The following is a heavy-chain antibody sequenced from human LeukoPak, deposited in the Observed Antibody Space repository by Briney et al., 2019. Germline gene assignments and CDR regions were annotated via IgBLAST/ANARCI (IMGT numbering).Heavy chain of an antibody. CDR3: ARVSYGGSYAGDYFDY. V-gene: IGHV4-34*01. CDR2: INHSGST. Sequence: SETLSLTCAVYGGSFSGYYWSWIRQPPGKGLEWIGEINHSGSTNYNPSLKSRVTISVDTSKNQFSLKLSSVTAADTAVYYCARVSYGGSYAGDYFDYWGQGTLVTVSS. J-gene: IGHJ4*02. CDR1: GGSFSGYY. D-gene: IGHD4-17*01.